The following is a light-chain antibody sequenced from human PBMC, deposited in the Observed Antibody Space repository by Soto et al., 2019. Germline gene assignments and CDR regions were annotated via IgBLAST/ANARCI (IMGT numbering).Light chain of an antibody. CDR3: QQYNNWPLP. J-gene: IGKJ4*01. CDR1: QSVSSN. CDR2: GAS. Sequence: EIVMTQSPATLSVSPGERATLSCRASQSVSSNLARYQQKPGQTPWLLIYGASTRATGIPARFSGSGSGTEFTLTISSLQSEDFAVYYCQQYNNWPLPFGGGTKVEIK. V-gene: IGKV3-15*01.